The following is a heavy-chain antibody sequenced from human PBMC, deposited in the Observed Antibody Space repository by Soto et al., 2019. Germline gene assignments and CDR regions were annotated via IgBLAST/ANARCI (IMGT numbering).Heavy chain of an antibody. J-gene: IGHJ5*02. Sequence: ASVKVSCKASGYTFTSYGISWVRQAPGQGLEWMGWISAYNGNTNYAQKLQGRVTMTTDTSTSTAYMELRSLRSDDTAVYYCARDSQYYYDSSGNWFDPWGQGTLVTVSS. CDR2: ISAYNGNT. CDR1: GYTFTSYG. V-gene: IGHV1-18*01. CDR3: ARDSQYYYDSSGNWFDP. D-gene: IGHD3-22*01.